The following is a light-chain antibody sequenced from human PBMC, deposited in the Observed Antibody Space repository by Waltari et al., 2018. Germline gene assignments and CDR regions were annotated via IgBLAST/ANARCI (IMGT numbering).Light chain of an antibody. J-gene: IGLJ2*01. CDR3: SSYTSSSIVV. CDR1: SSDVGGYNY. Sequence: QSALTQPASVSGSPGQSITISCTGTSSDVGGYNYVSWYQQHPGKAPKLMIYDVSNRPSVVSNRCSGSKSGNTAALTISGLQAEDEADYYCSSYTSSSIVVFGGGTKLTVL. CDR2: DVS. V-gene: IGLV2-14*03.